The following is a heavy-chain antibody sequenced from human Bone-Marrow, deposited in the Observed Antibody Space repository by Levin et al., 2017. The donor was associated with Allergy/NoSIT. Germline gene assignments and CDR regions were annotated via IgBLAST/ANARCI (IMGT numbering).Heavy chain of an antibody. CDR2: IYYSGST. Sequence: SETLSLTCTVSGGSISSYYWSWIRQPPGKGLEWIGYIYYSGSTNYNPSLKSRVTISVDTSKNQFSLTLSSVTAADTAVYYCARARGQKDYYYDGMDGWGQGTTVTVSS. V-gene: IGHV4-59*01. CDR3: ARARGQKDYYYDGMDG. CDR1: GGSISSYY. J-gene: IGHJ6*02.